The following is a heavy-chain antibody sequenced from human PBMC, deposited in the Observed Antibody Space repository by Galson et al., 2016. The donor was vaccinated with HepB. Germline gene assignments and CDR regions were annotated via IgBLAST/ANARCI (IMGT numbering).Heavy chain of an antibody. CDR1: GFSFRSYW. CDR2: INQDGSDK. V-gene: IGHV3-7*01. D-gene: IGHD4-23*01. Sequence: SLRLSCAASGFSFRSYWMTWVRQAPGKGLEWVANINQDGSDKSYVDSVKGRFTISRDNAKNSLYLEMNSLRAEDTSVYYCVRDASPGTVIPYAVFDIWGQGTMVTVSS. J-gene: IGHJ3*02. CDR3: VRDASPGTVIPYAVFDI.